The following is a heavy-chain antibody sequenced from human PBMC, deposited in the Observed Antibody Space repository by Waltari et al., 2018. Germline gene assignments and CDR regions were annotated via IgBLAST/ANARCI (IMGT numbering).Heavy chain of an antibody. V-gene: IGHV1-69*01. Sequence: QVQVVQSGAEVKKPGSSVKVSCQASGGTFSRDAFNWVRQAPGQGLEWMGGIIPMFGTANYGQKFQGRVTIIADESTSTVYMELSSLRSEDTAVYYCASPRVGPGHDAFDIWGQGTLVTVSS. D-gene: IGHD1-26*01. CDR2: IIPMFGTA. CDR1: GGTFSRDA. CDR3: ASPRVGPGHDAFDI. J-gene: IGHJ3*02.